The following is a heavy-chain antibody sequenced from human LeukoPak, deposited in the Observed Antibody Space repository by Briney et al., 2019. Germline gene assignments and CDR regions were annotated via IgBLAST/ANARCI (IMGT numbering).Heavy chain of an antibody. CDR3: ASRSLKGKEGQRITMVRGVIGWYFDL. Sequence: GGSLRLSCAGSEFTFSRYSMNWVRQAPGKGLEWVSYISSSSSTIYYADSVKGRFTISRDNAKNSLYLQMNSLRAEDTAVYYCASRSLKGKEGQRITMVRGVIGWYFDLWGRGTLVTVSS. D-gene: IGHD3-10*01. V-gene: IGHV3-48*01. CDR2: ISSSSSTI. CDR1: EFTFSRYS. J-gene: IGHJ2*01.